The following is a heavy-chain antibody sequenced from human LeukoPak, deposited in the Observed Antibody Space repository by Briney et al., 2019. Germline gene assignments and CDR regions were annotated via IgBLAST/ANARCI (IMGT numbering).Heavy chain of an antibody. V-gene: IGHV4-38-2*02. J-gene: IGHJ4*02. CDR3: ASTTVRTGY. Sequence: SETLSLTCTVSGYTISSGYYWGWIRQSPGKGLEWIGSIYHSGSTYYNPSLKSRVTISLDTSKNQFSLKLSSVTAADTAVYYCASTTVRTGYWGQGTLVTVSS. CDR2: IYHSGST. D-gene: IGHD4-17*01. CDR1: GYTISSGYY.